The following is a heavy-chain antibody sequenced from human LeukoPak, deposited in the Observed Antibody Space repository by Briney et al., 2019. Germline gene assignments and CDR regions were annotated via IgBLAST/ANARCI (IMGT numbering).Heavy chain of an antibody. D-gene: IGHD4-11*01. Sequence: SVKVSCKDSGGTFSSYAISWVRQAPGQGLEWMGGIIPIFGTANYAQKFQGRVTITADESTSTAYMELSSLRSEDTAVYYCARDYDDDYSNFNWFDPWGQGTLVTVSS. V-gene: IGHV1-69*01. J-gene: IGHJ5*02. CDR1: GGTFSSYA. CDR2: IIPIFGTA. CDR3: ARDYDDDYSNFNWFDP.